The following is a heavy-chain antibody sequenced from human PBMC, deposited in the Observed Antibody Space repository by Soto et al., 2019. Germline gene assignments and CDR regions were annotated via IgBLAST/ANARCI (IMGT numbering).Heavy chain of an antibody. J-gene: IGHJ4*02. Sequence: SETLSLTCTVAGGSISSSSYYWVWIRQPPGKGLEWIGSIYYSGSTYYNPSPKSRVTISVDTSKNQFSLKLSSVTAADTAVYYCARRREYSGYDWGQGTLVTV. CDR2: IYYSGST. CDR3: ARRREYSGYD. D-gene: IGHD5-12*01. V-gene: IGHV4-39*01. CDR1: GGSISSSSYY.